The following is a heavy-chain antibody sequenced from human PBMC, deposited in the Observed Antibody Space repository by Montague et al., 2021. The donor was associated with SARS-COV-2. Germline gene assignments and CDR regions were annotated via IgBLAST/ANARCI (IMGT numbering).Heavy chain of an antibody. Sequence: SETLSLTYTVSGGSISSYYWSWIRQPPGKGLEWIGYIYYSGSTNYNPSLKSRVTISVDTSKNQFSLKLSSVTAADTAVYYCARTYYYGSVVWFDPWGQGTLVTVSS. D-gene: IGHD3-10*01. CDR2: IYYSGST. CDR3: ARTYYYGSVVWFDP. J-gene: IGHJ5*02. V-gene: IGHV4-59*08. CDR1: GGSISSYY.